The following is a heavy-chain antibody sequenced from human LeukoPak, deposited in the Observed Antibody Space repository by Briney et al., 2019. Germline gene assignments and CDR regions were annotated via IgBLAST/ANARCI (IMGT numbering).Heavy chain of an antibody. J-gene: IGHJ4*02. V-gene: IGHV4-4*07. Sequence: SETLSLTCTVSGGSISPYYWSWIRQPAGKGLEWIGRIYSTGSTNYNPSLRSRLTMTVDTSKNQFSLRLTSLTAADTALYYCARARSHGDGYNFDYWGQGTLVTVSS. CDR1: GGSISPYY. CDR2: IYSTGST. D-gene: IGHD5-24*01. CDR3: ARARSHGDGYNFDY.